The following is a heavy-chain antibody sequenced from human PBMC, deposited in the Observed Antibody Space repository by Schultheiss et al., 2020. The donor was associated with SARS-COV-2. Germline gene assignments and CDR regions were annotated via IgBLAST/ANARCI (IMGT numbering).Heavy chain of an antibody. CDR2: ISSSSSYI. CDR3: ARDLPTEINVVAATLYDY. J-gene: IGHJ4*02. V-gene: IGHV3-21*01. CDR1: GFTFSSYS. D-gene: IGHD2-15*01. Sequence: GESLKISCAASGFTFSSYSMNWVRQAPGKGLEWVSSISSSSSYIYYADSVKGRFTISRDNAKNSLYLQMNSLRAEDTAVYYCARDLPTEINVVAATLYDYWGQGTLVTVSS.